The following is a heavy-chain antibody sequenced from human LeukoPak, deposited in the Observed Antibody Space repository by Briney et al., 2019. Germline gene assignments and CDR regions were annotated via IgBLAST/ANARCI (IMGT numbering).Heavy chain of an antibody. Sequence: ASVKVSCKSSVYTFTGYYMHWVRQAPGQGVEWMGWINPNSGGTNYAQKFQGRVTMTRDTSISTAYMELSRLRSDDTAVYYCARAFLDDILTGYYRWFDPWGQGTLVTVSS. D-gene: IGHD3-9*01. CDR1: VYTFTGYY. CDR3: ARAFLDDILTGYYRWFDP. V-gene: IGHV1-2*02. CDR2: INPNSGGT. J-gene: IGHJ5*02.